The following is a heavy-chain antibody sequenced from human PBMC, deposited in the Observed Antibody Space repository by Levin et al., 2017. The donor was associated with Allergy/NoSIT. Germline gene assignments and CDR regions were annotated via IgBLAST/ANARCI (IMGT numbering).Heavy chain of an antibody. J-gene: IGHJ4*02. CDR2: MNHRGTT. D-gene: IGHD2-21*02. CDR1: GGSISDSL. CDR3: ARDNGRGGDSDF. Sequence: SETLSLTCTVSGGSISDSLWGWIRQPPGKGLEWLGSMNHRGTTNYNPSLRSRLTMSADMSKNQISLKLTSVTAADTAIYYCARDNGRGGDSDFWGQGTLVTVSS. V-gene: IGHV4-39*07.